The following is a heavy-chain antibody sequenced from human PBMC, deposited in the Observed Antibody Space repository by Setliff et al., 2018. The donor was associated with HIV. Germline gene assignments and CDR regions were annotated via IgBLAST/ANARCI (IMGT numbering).Heavy chain of an antibody. CDR3: ARSPSYGSPGYY. CDR1: GGSISSSNYY. D-gene: IGHD3-10*01. CDR2: IYYSGNT. V-gene: IGHV4-39*01. Sequence: PSETLSLTCTVSGGSISSSNYYWGWIRQPPGKGLEWIGSIYYSGNTYYNPSLKSRVTISVDTSKNQFSLKVTSVTAADTALYYCARSPSYGSPGYYWGQGTLVTVSS. J-gene: IGHJ4*02.